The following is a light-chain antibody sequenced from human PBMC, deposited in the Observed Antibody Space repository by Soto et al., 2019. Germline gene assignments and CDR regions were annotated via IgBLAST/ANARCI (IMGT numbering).Light chain of an antibody. CDR1: QSVSSY. Sequence: EIVLTQSTATLSLSPGERATLSCRASQSVSSYLAWYQQKRGQAPRLLIYDASNRATGIPARFSGSGSGTYFTLTISSLEPEDFAVYYCQQRSNWPLTFGGGTKVEIK. V-gene: IGKV3-11*01. CDR3: QQRSNWPLT. J-gene: IGKJ4*01. CDR2: DAS.